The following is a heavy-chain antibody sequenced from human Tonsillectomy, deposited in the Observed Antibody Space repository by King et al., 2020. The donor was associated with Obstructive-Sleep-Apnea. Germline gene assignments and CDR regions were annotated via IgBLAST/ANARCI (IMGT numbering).Heavy chain of an antibody. D-gene: IGHD6-19*01. CDR3: ARDPGEPEWLGRLEVHY. CDR2: ITGRSSYI. V-gene: IGHV3-21*01. CDR1: GFTFSSYS. J-gene: IGHJ4*02. Sequence: VQLVESGGGLVKPGGSLRLSCAASGFTFSSYSMHWVRQAPGKGLEWVSSITGRSSYIYYADSVKGRFTISRDNAKNSLYLQMNSLRAEDTAVYYCARDPGEPEWLGRLEVHYWGQGTLAT.